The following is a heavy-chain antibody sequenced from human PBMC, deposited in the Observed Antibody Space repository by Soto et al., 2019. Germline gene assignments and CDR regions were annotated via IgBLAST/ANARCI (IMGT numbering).Heavy chain of an antibody. Sequence: QVQLVKSGGGVVQPGRSLRLSCAASGFTFSDYGIHWVRQAPGKGLEWVTFISFDDGKDKFYSAPVRGRFTISRDNSKNTLSLQMNSLRSDDTAIYYCAKGTYGGSAPYDYGMDVWGQGTTVTVSS. V-gene: IGHV3-30*18. CDR1: GFTFSDYG. J-gene: IGHJ6*02. D-gene: IGHD3-16*01. CDR2: ISFDDGKDK. CDR3: AKGTYGGSAPYDYGMDV.